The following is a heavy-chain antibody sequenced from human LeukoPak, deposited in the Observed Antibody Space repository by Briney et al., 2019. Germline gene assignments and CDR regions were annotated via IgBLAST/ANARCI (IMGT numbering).Heavy chain of an antibody. V-gene: IGHV4-38-2*01. CDR3: ARGGYDILTGYYIKDAFDI. CDR1: GYSISSGYY. J-gene: IGHJ3*02. CDR2: IYHSGST. D-gene: IGHD3-9*01. Sequence: SETLSLTCAVSGYSISSGYYWGWIRQPPGKGLEWIGSIYHSGSTYYNPSLKSRVTIPVDTSKNQFSLKLSSVTAADTAVYYCARGGYDILTGYYIKDAFDIWGQGTMVTVSS.